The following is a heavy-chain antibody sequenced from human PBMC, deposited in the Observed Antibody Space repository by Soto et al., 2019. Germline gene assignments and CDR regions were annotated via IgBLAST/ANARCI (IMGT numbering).Heavy chain of an antibody. V-gene: IGHV3-7*01. Sequence: PGGSLRLSCEASGFTFNDYWMTWVRHTPGKGLEWVANMKPDGSEKYYVDSVRGRFTISRDNAKNSVFLQMNSLRAEDTAVYYCVRGPDYDVLIDFWGQGTLVTVSS. CDR3: VRGPDYDVLIDF. D-gene: IGHD3-9*01. CDR1: GFTFNDYW. J-gene: IGHJ4*02. CDR2: MKPDGSEK.